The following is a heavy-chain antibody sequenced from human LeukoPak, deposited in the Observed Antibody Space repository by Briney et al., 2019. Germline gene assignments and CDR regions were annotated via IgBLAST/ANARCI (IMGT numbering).Heavy chain of an antibody. J-gene: IGHJ4*02. D-gene: IGHD4/OR15-4a*01. CDR3: ARRSGAFHD. V-gene: IGHV4-59*01. Sequence: PSETLSLTCTVSGGTFSSSYWNWIRQPPGKGLEWIGYIYYSGSTNYNPSLKSRVTISVDTSKNQFSLKLSSVTAADTAVYNFARRSGAFHDWGQGTLVTVSS. CDR1: GGTFSSSY. CDR2: IYYSGST.